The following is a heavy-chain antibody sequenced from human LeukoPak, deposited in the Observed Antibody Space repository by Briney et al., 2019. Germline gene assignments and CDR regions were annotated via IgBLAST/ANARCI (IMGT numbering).Heavy chain of an antibody. CDR1: GFTFSSYG. D-gene: IGHD6-13*01. V-gene: IGHV3-30*02. Sequence: GGSLRLSCAASGFTFSSYGMHWVRQAPGKGLEWVAFILYDGSNKYYADSVKGRFTISRDNSKNTLYLQMNSLRAEDTAVYYCAKEGDVAAAGTTWTFDPWGQGTLVTVSS. CDR2: ILYDGSNK. CDR3: AKEGDVAAAGTTWTFDP. J-gene: IGHJ5*02.